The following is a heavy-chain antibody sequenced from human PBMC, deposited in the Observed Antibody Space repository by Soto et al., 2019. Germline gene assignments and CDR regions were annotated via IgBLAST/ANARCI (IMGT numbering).Heavy chain of an antibody. CDR2: IYPGDSDT. V-gene: IGHV5-51*01. D-gene: IGHD3-22*01. J-gene: IGHJ3*02. Sequence: GESLKISCKTSGYIFASNWIAWVLQMPGKGLEWMGIIYPGDSDTRYSPSFQGQVTISADKSLSTAYLQWNSLKASDTAMYYCARRRNAYDSSGYTITAFDTRGQGTSVTVS. CDR3: ARRRNAYDSSGYTITAFDT. CDR1: GYIFASNW.